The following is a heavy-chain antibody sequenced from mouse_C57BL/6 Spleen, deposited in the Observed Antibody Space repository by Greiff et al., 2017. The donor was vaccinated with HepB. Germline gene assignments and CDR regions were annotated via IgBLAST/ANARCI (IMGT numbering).Heavy chain of an antibody. CDR2: INPNNGGT. D-gene: IGHD3-2*01. CDR3: ARRRIDSYFDY. Sequence: EVQLQQSGPELVKPGASVKIPCKASGYTFTDYNMDWVKQSHGKSLEWIGDINPNNGGTIYNQKFKGKATLPVDKSSSTAYMELRSLTSADTSVYDCARRRIDSYFDYWGQGTTLTVSS. V-gene: IGHV1-18*01. J-gene: IGHJ2*01. CDR1: GYTFTDYN.